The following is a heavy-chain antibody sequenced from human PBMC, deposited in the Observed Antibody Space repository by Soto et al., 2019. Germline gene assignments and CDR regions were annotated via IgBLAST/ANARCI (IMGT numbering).Heavy chain of an antibody. CDR1: GYSISSGYY. J-gene: IGHJ4*02. D-gene: IGHD3-3*01. Sequence: SETLSLTCAVSGYSISSGYYWGWLRQPPGKGLEWIGSIYHGGSTYYNPSLNSRVTLSIDMTNNHVSLILNSVTAADTAVYYCASSPLYDFWSGYSSNFEYWGQGTLVT. CDR2: IYHGGST. V-gene: IGHV4-38-2*01. CDR3: ASSPLYDFWSGYSSNFEY.